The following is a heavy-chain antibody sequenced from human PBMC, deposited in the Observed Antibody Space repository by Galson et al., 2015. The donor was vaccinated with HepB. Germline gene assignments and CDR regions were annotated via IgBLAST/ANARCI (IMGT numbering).Heavy chain of an antibody. CDR1: GFTFSGYS. J-gene: IGHJ4*02. V-gene: IGHV3-48*01. Sequence: SLRLSCAASGFTFSGYSINWVRQASGKGLEWVSYISSSSSTIYYADSVKGRFTLSRDSAKNSLYLQMNSLRAEDTDVYYCERELYSSSWLSGYWGQGTLVTVS. CDR2: ISSSSSTI. D-gene: IGHD6-13*01. CDR3: ERELYSSSWLSGY.